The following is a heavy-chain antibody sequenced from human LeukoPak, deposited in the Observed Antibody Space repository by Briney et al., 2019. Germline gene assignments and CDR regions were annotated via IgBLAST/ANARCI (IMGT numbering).Heavy chain of an antibody. V-gene: IGHV1-69*01. CDR3: ARGGLLELPLDY. CDR1: EGTFSSYA. Sequence: SVKVSCKASEGTFSSYAISWVRQAPGQGLEWMGGIIPIFGTANYAQKFQGRVTITADESTSTAYMELSSLRSEDTAVYYCARGGLLELPLDYWGQGTLVTVSS. J-gene: IGHJ4*02. CDR2: IIPIFGTA. D-gene: IGHD5-24*01.